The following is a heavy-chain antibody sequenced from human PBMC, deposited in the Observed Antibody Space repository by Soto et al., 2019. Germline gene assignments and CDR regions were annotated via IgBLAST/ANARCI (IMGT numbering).Heavy chain of an antibody. Sequence: GGSLRLSCAASGFTFSNYAMSWVRQAPGEGLEWVSAISASVGSTYYTDSVKGRFTISRDNSKNTLYLQMNSLRAEDTAVYYCAKGGQSYDYWGQGTLVTVSS. CDR1: GFTFSNYA. J-gene: IGHJ4*02. CDR3: AKGGQSYDY. D-gene: IGHD3-10*01. V-gene: IGHV3-23*01. CDR2: ISASVGST.